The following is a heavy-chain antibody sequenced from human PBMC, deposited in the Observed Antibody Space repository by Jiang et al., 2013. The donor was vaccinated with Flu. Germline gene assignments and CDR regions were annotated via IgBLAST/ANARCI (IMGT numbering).Heavy chain of an antibody. Sequence: GPGLVKPSETLSLTCTVSGGSVSSGSYYWSWIRQPPGKGLEWIGYIYYSGSTNYNPSLKSRVTISVDTSKNQFSLKLSSVTAADTAVYYCARDSVSGSIDYWGQGTLVTVSS. CDR3: ARDSVSGSIDY. CDR2: IYYSGST. J-gene: IGHJ4*02. D-gene: IGHD5-12*01. CDR1: GGSVSSGSYY. V-gene: IGHV4-61*01.